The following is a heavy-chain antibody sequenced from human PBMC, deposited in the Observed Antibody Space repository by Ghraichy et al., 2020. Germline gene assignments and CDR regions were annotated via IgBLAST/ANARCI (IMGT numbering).Heavy chain of an antibody. V-gene: IGHV4-34*01. Sequence: SETLSLTCAVYGGSFSGYYWSWIRQPPGKGLEWIGEINHSGSTNYNPSLKSRVTISVDTSKNQFSLKLSSVTAADTAVYYCARVGASTRASYASRDYWGQGTLVTVSS. CDR2: INHSGST. J-gene: IGHJ4*02. CDR3: ARVGASTRASYASRDY. D-gene: IGHD2-2*01. CDR1: GGSFSGYY.